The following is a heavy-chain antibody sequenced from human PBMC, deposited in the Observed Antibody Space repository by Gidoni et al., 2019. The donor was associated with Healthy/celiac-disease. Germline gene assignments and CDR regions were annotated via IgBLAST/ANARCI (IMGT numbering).Heavy chain of an antibody. D-gene: IGHD6-13*01. V-gene: IGHV1-3*01. CDR2: INAGNGNT. CDR3: ARLAAAGYCFDY. CDR1: GYTFTSYA. J-gene: IGHJ4*02. Sequence: QLQLVQSGAEVKKPGASVKVSCKASGYTFTSYAMHWVRQAPGQRLEWMGWINAGNGNTKYSQKFQGRVTITRDTSASTAYMELSSLRSEDTAVYYCARLAAAGYCFDYWGQGTLVTVSS.